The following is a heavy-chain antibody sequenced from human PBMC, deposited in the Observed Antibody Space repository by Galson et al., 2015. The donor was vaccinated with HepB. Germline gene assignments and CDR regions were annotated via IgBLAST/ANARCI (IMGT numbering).Heavy chain of an antibody. CDR2: ISAYNGNT. CDR3: ARREMATHYYYYGMDV. V-gene: IGHV1-18*01. J-gene: IGHJ6*02. Sequence: SVKVSCKASGYTFTSYGISWVRQAPGQGLEWMGWISAYNGNTNYAQKLQGRVTMTTDTSTSTAYMELRSLRSDDTAVYYCARREMATHYYYYGMDVWGQGTPVTGSS. CDR1: GYTFTSYG. D-gene: IGHD5-24*01.